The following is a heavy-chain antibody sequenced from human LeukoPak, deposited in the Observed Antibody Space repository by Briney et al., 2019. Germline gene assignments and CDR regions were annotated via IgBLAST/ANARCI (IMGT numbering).Heavy chain of an antibody. CDR3: ARVALWFGDPPDAFDI. D-gene: IGHD3-10*01. CDR1: GYTFSDYY. Sequence: GASVKVSCKASGYTFSDYYLHWLRQAPGQGLEWMGWINPYSGGTNYAQKFQGRVTMTRDTSISTAYMELSRLRSDDTAVYYCARVALWFGDPPDAFDIWGQGTMVTVSS. CDR2: INPYSGGT. V-gene: IGHV1-2*02. J-gene: IGHJ3*02.